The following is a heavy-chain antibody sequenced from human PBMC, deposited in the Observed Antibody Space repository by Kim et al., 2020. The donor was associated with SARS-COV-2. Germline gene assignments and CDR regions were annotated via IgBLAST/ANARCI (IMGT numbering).Heavy chain of an antibody. CDR3: ATKEGPGRGMDV. J-gene: IGHJ6*02. CDR1: GFSFSSYW. CDR2: TDPNGSER. D-gene: IGHD3-10*01. Sequence: GGSLRLSCAASGFSFSSYWMAWVRQAPGKGLQWVGNTDPNGSERNYVDFVKGRFTISRDNAKKSLYLEMTSLRVDDAAVYYCATKEGPGRGMDVWGQGTTVSVSS. V-gene: IGHV3-7*01.